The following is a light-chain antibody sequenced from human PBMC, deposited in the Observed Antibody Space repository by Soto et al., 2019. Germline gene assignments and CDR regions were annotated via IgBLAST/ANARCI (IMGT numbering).Light chain of an antibody. V-gene: IGLV2-18*01. Sequence: QSALTQPPSVSGSPGQSVTISCTGTSSDVDIYNRVSWYQQPPGTAPKLIIFEVNNRPPGVPDRFSGSKSGNTASLIISGLQAEDEADYFCTLCTVSGTVVFGTGTKVTVL. J-gene: IGLJ1*01. CDR1: SSDVDIYNR. CDR3: TLCTVSGTVV. CDR2: EVN.